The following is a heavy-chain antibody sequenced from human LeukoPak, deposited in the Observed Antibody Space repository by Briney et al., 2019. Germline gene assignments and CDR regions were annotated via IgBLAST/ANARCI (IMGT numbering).Heavy chain of an antibody. J-gene: IGHJ3*01. D-gene: IGHD6-19*01. V-gene: IGHV3-30-3*02. CDR2: ISHDGSNK. CDR1: GFTFSSYA. CDR3: AKLSVSVIAVATKGAAFDV. Sequence: PGGSLRLSCAASGFTFSSYAMHWVRQAPGKGLEWVAVISHDGSNKYYADSVKGRFTISRDNSKNTLYLQMNSLTTEDTAVYYCAKLSVSVIAVATKGAAFDVWGQGTMVIVSS.